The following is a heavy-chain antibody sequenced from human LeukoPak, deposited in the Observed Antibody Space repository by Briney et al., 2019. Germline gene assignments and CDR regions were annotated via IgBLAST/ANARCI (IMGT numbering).Heavy chain of an antibody. D-gene: IGHD3-10*01. CDR3: ARRRWGFGELLIDY. CDR2: ISYDGSNK. CDR1: GFTFSNSA. V-gene: IGHV3-30*04. J-gene: IGHJ4*02. Sequence: GGSLRLSCAASGFTFSNSAIHWVRQAPGKGLEWVAVISYDGSNKYYAGSVKGRFTISRDNSKNTLYLQMNSLRAEDTAVYYCARRRWGFGELLIDYWGQGTLVTVSS.